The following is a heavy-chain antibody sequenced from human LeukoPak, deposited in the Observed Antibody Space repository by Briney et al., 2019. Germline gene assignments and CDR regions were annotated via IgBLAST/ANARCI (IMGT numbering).Heavy chain of an antibody. CDR1: GGSFSGYY. D-gene: IGHD5-18*01. Sequence: SETLSLTCAVYGGSFSGYYWSWIRQPPGKGLEWIGEINHSGSTNYNPSLKSRVTISVDTSKNQFSLKLSSVTAADTAVYYCARDGYSYYRPKHYYGMDVWGQGTTVTVSS. J-gene: IGHJ6*02. V-gene: IGHV4-34*01. CDR3: ARDGYSYYRPKHYYGMDV. CDR2: INHSGST.